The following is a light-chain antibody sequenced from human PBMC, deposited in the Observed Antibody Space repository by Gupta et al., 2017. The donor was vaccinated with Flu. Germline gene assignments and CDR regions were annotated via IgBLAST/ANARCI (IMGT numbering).Light chain of an antibody. CDR3: GTWDSSLNVGV. CDR2: DNN. CDR1: SSNIRSN. V-gene: IGLV1-51*01. Sequence: QKVTISCSGTSSNIRSNLSWYQQLPGTAPKLLIYDNNKRPSGIPDRFSGSKSGTSATLGITGLQTGDEADYYCGTWDSSLNVGVFGGGTKVTVL. J-gene: IGLJ3*02.